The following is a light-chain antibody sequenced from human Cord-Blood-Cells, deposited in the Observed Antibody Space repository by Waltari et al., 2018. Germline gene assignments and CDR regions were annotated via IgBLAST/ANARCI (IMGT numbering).Light chain of an antibody. CDR2: EGS. CDR1: SSDVGSYNL. J-gene: IGLJ1*01. CDR3: CSYAGSSTYV. Sequence: QSALTQPASVSGSPGQSIPISCTGTSSDVGSYNLVSWYQQHPGKAPKLMIDEGSKRPSGVSNRFSGSKSGNTASLTISGLQAEDEADYYCCSYAGSSTYVFGTGTKVTVL. V-gene: IGLV2-23*01.